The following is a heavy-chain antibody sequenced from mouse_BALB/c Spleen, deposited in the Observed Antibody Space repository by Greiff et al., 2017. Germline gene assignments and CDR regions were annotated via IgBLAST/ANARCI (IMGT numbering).Heavy chain of an antibody. Sequence: EVQLQQSGAELVKPGASVKLSCTASGFNIKDTYMHWVKQRPEQGLEWIGRIDPANGNTKYDPKFQGKATITADTSSNTAYLQLSSLTSEDTAVYYCARRGSDGYYGGFAYWGQGTLVTVSA. J-gene: IGHJ3*01. CDR1: GFNIKDTY. CDR3: ARRGSDGYYGGFAY. CDR2: IDPANGNT. D-gene: IGHD2-3*01. V-gene: IGHV14-3*02.